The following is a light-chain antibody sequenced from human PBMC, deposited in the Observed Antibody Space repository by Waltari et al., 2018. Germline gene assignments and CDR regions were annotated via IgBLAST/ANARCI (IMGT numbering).Light chain of an antibody. CDR3: QQYYSLLT. Sequence: DIVMTQSPDSLAVSLGERATINCKSSQRVFHRSNNRNYLARYQQKPGQPPKLLISGTSTRESGVPERFSGSGSGTDFTLTISSLQAEDVAVYYCQQYYSLLTFGQGTKVEIK. J-gene: IGKJ1*01. V-gene: IGKV4-1*01. CDR1: QRVFHRSNNRNY. CDR2: GTS.